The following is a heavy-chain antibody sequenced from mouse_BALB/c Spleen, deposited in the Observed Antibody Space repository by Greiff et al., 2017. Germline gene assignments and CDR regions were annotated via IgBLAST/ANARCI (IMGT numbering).Heavy chain of an antibody. CDR1: GFSLTSYG. D-gene: IGHD2-1*01. Sequence: VKLVESGPGLVAPSQSLSITCTVSGFSLTSYGVHWVRQPPGKGLEWLGVIWAGGSTNYNSARMSRLSISKDNSKSQVFLKMNSLQTDDTAMYYCAREGGNYLYYAMDYWGQGTSVTVAS. CDR2: IWAGGST. V-gene: IGHV2-9*02. J-gene: IGHJ4*01. CDR3: AREGGNYLYYAMDY.